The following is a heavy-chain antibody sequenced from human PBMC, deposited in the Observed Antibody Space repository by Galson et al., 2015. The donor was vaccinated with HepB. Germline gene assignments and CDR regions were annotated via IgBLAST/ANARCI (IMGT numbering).Heavy chain of an antibody. V-gene: IGHV3-23*01. D-gene: IGHD3/OR15-3a*01. CDR3: AKDKGRDYDFWND. CDR1: GFTVSTYA. CDR2: ISGSGGST. Sequence: SLRLSCAASGFTVSTYAMSWVRQAPGKGLEWVSAISGSGGSTHYADSVKGRFTISRDNSRNTLYLQMNSLRAEDTAVYYCAKDKGRDYDFWNDWGQGTLVTVSS. J-gene: IGHJ4*02.